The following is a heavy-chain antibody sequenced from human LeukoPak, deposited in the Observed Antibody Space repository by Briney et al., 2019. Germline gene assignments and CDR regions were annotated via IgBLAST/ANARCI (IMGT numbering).Heavy chain of an antibody. CDR3: AKGRVYMDV. CDR2: ISGGGGTT. V-gene: IGHV3-23*01. J-gene: IGHJ6*03. Sequence: PGGSLRLSCAASGFTFSSFAMSWVRQAPGKGLEWVSAISGGGGTTDYADSVKGRFTISRDNSKNTLYLQMNSLRAEDRGVYYCAKGRVYMDVWGKGTTVTVSS. CDR1: GFTFSSFA.